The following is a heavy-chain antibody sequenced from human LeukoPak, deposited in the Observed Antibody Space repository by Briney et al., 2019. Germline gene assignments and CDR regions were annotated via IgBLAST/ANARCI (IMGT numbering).Heavy chain of an antibody. J-gene: IGHJ3*01. D-gene: IGHD2-15*01. CDR1: GFAFSRNN. CDR2: ISGSSGAT. Sequence: GGSLRLSCAASGFAFSRNNMFWVRQAPGKGLEWVSSISGSSGATYYADSVRGRFTISRDNSKNTVFLQMNSLRAEDTAIYYCAKGGPGAFDFWGQGTMVTVSS. CDR3: AKGGPGAFDF. V-gene: IGHV3-23*01.